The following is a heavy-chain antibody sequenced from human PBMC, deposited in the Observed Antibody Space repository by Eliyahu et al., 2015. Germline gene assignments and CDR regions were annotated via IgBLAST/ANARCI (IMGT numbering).Heavy chain of an antibody. CDR3: ARSSILEWLLYQYEDYYGMDV. CDR1: GFTFXXXW. V-gene: IGHV3-7*01. CDR2: IKQDGSEK. J-gene: IGHJ6*02. D-gene: IGHD3-3*01. Sequence: EVQLVESGGGLVQPGGSLXLSCAASGFTFXXXWXSWVRQAPGKGLEWVANIKQDGSEKYYVDSVKGRFTISRDNAKNSLYLQMNSLRAEDTAVYYCARSSILEWLLYQYEDYYGMDVWGQGTTVTVSS.